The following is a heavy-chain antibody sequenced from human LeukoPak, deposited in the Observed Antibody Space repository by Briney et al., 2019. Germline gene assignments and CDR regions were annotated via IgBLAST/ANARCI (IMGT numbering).Heavy chain of an antibody. V-gene: IGHV4-4*07. D-gene: IGHD1-14*01. CDR1: GGSIGGYY. CDR3: ARERSESPGSGCDMDV. CDR2: IYSNGHI. Sequence: SETLSLTCTVSGGSIGGYYWNWIRQAAGEGLEWLGRIYSNGHIDHNASLKSRVAMSVDTSMNLFSLKLNSLTAADTAVYYCARERSESPGSGCDMDVWGKGTPVIVSS. J-gene: IGHJ6*03.